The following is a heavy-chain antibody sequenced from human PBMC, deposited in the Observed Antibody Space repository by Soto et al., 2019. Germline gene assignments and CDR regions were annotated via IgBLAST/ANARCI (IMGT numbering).Heavy chain of an antibody. CDR1: GFSLITFGMG. D-gene: IGHD5-18*01. Sequence: CGPTEVNPPPTLPLTCTFAGFSLITFGMGVGWIRQPPGKAPEWLALIYWNDDKRYSPSLNSRLTIAKDTSKNLVVLTLTNVDPVDAATYYCVNSHDSSPSDYWGQGTLVTVSS. V-gene: IGHV2-5*01. CDR2: IYWNDDK. CDR3: VNSHDSSPSDY. J-gene: IGHJ4*02.